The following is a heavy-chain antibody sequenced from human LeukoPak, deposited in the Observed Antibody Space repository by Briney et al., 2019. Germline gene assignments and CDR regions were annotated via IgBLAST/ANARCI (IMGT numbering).Heavy chain of an antibody. Sequence: PSETLSLTCTVSGGSISSSSYYWGWIRQPPGKGLEWIGSIYYSGSTYYNPSLKSRVTISVDTSKNQFSLKLSSVTAADTAVYYCARDSRIAIRFLEWLLYPHFDYWGQGTLVTVSS. CDR3: ARDSRIAIRFLEWLLYPHFDY. J-gene: IGHJ4*02. CDR2: IYYSGST. D-gene: IGHD3-3*01. V-gene: IGHV4-39*07. CDR1: GGSISSSSYY.